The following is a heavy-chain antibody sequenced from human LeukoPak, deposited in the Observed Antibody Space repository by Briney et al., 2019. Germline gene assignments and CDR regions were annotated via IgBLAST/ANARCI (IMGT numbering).Heavy chain of an antibody. J-gene: IGHJ5*02. CDR3: ARAAFQSVASAPFDP. V-gene: IGHV4-4*07. D-gene: IGHD2-15*01. CDR1: GGSISSYY. CDR2: INTSGST. Sequence: SETLSLTCTVSGGSISSYYWTWIRQPAGKGLEWIGRINTSGSTKYNASLKSRVTMSVDTSKNQFSLNLSSVTAADTAVYYCARAAFQSVASAPFDPWGQGTLVTVSS.